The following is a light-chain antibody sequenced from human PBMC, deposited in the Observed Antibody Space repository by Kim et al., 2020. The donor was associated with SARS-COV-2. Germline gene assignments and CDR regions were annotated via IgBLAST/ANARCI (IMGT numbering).Light chain of an antibody. CDR2: KAS. J-gene: IGKJ2*01. CDR3: QQYNSYSPYT. V-gene: IGKV1-5*03. Sequence: DIQMTQSPSTLSASVGDRVTITYRASQSISSWLAWYQQKPGKAPKLLIYKASSLESGVPSRFSGSGSGTEFTLTISSLQPDDFATYYCQQYNSYSPYTFGQGTKLEI. CDR1: QSISSW.